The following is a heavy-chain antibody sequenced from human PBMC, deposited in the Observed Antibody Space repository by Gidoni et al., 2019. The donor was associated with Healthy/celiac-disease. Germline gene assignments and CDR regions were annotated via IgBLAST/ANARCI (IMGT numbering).Heavy chain of an antibody. Sequence: EVQLLESGGGLVQPGGSLRLSCSASGFTFSSYAMSWVRQAPGKGLEWVSAISGSGGSTYYADSVKGRFTISRDNSKNTLYLQMNSLRAEDTAVYYCANAYYDSSGYYSSLDYWGQGTLVTVSS. D-gene: IGHD3-22*01. CDR1: GFTFSSYA. CDR2: ISGSGGST. CDR3: ANAYYDSSGYYSSLDY. V-gene: IGHV3-23*01. J-gene: IGHJ4*02.